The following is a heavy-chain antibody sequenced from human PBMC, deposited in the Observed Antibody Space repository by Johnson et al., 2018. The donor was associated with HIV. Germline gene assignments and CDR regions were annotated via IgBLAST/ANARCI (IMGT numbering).Heavy chain of an antibody. D-gene: IGHD6-19*01. CDR2: ISYDGSNK. CDR1: GFTFSSYA. J-gene: IGHJ3*02. Sequence: VQVVESGGGVVQPGRSLRLSCAASGFTFSSYAMHWVRQAPGKGLEWVAVISYDGSNKYYADSVKGRFTISRDNSKNTLYLQMNSLRAEDTAVYYCERGSSEGAFDIWGQGTMVTVSS. V-gene: IGHV3-30-3*01. CDR3: ERGSSEGAFDI.